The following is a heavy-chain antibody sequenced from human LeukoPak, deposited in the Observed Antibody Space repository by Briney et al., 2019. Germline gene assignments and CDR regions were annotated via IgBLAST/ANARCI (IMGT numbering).Heavy chain of an antibody. Sequence: SETLSLTCAVSDYSISSSYYWSWIRQPAGKGLEWIGRIYTSGSTNYNPSLKSRVTMSVDTSKNQFSLKLSSVTAADTAVYYCARVSEMATMEDYFDYWGQGTLVTVSS. J-gene: IGHJ4*02. CDR3: ARVSEMATMEDYFDY. CDR2: IYTSGST. CDR1: DYSISSSYY. V-gene: IGHV4-4*07. D-gene: IGHD5-24*01.